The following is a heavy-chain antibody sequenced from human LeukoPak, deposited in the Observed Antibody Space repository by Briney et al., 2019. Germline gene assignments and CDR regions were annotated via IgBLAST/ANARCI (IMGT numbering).Heavy chain of an antibody. D-gene: IGHD2-15*01. Sequence: GESLKISCKGSGYRFTTYWIGWVRQMPGKGLEWMGIIWPDDSDTGYSPSFQGQVTISADKSISTAYLQWGSLKASDTAMYYCARYYCTGGNCPTYFDYWGQGTLVSVSS. CDR1: GYRFTTYW. V-gene: IGHV5-51*01. CDR3: ARYYCTGGNCPTYFDY. CDR2: IWPDDSDT. J-gene: IGHJ4*02.